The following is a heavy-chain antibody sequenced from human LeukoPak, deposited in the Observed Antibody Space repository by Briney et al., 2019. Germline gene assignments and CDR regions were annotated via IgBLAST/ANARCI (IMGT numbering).Heavy chain of an antibody. CDR3: ARDRVKEDGYNYFSRYYYYGMDV. CDR1: GFTFSSYS. V-gene: IGHV3-21*01. Sequence: GGSLRLSCAASGFTFSSYSMNWVRQAPGKGLEWVSSISSSSSYIYYADPVKGRFTISRDNAKNSLYLQMNSLRAEDTAVYYCARDRVKEDGYNYFSRYYYYGMDVWGQGTTVTVSS. CDR2: ISSSSSYI. D-gene: IGHD5-24*01. J-gene: IGHJ6*02.